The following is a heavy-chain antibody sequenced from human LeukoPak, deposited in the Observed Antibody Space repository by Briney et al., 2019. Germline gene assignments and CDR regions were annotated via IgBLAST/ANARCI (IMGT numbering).Heavy chain of an antibody. CDR1: GGSFSGYY. D-gene: IGHD6-13*01. V-gene: IGHV4-34*01. J-gene: IGHJ4*02. CDR2: INHSGST. CDR3: ARGARVSYSSSWDNFDY. Sequence: TSETLSLTWAVYGGSFSGYYWSWIRQPPGKGLEWIGEINHSGSTNYNPSLKSRVTISVDTSKNQFSLKLSSVTAADTAVYYCARGARVSYSSSWDNFDYWGQGTLVTVSS.